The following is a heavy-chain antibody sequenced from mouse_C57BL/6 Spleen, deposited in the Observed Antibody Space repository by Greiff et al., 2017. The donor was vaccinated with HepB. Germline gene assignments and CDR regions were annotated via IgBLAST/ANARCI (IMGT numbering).Heavy chain of an antibody. CDR3: ARVVYYYGSSYGYFDV. V-gene: IGHV5-17*01. D-gene: IGHD1-1*01. J-gene: IGHJ1*03. CDR1: GFTFSDYG. CDR2: ISSGSSTI. Sequence: EVQLQESGGGLVKPGGSLKLSCAASGFTFSDYGMHWVRQAPEKGLEWVAYISSGSSTIYYADTVKGRFTISRDNAKNTLFLQMTSLRSEDTAMYYCARVVYYYGSSYGYFDVWGTGTTVTVSS.